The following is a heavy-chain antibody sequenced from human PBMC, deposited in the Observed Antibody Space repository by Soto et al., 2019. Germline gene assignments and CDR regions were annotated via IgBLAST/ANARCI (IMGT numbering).Heavy chain of an antibody. V-gene: IGHV1-8*01. CDR3: ARMETFGSLNWFDP. J-gene: IGHJ5*02. CDR1: GYSFTNND. CDR2: MNPGSGDT. D-gene: IGHD3-16*01. Sequence: ASVKVSCKASGYSFTNNDVSWVRQATGQGLEWMGWMNPGSGDTGYAQKFQGRVTMTRDISIATAYMELSSLRSDDTAIYYCARMETFGSLNWFDPWGQGTPVTVSS.